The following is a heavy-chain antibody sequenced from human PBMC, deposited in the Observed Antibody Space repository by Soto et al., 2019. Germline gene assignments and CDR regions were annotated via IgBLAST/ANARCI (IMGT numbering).Heavy chain of an antibody. V-gene: IGHV4-38-2*01. CDR3: ARGGYYFNTSGYYPYYFDH. CDR1: GYSISSGYY. CDR2: IFHSGST. D-gene: IGHD3-22*01. Sequence: PSETLSLTCAVSGYSISSGYYWGWIRQPPGKGLEWIGSIFHSGSTYYNPSPKSRVTISVDTSKNQFSLRLSSVTAADTAVYYCARGGYYFNTSGYYPYYFDHWGQGTLVTVYS. J-gene: IGHJ4*02.